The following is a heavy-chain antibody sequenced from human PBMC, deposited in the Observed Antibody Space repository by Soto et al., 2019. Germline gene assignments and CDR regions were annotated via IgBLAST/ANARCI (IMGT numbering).Heavy chain of an antibody. Sequence: QVQLVQSGAEVKKPGASVKVSCKASGYTFTSYYMHWVRQAPGQGLEWMGIINPSGGSTSYAQKSQRRVTMIRETFTDTVYTELSSRRPEVTDVDYCARDMEDIVVVVASNYYSYGMAVWGQGPTVTASS. CDR3: ARDMEDIVVVVASNYYSYGMAV. V-gene: IGHV1-46*01. CDR2: INPSGGST. J-gene: IGHJ6*02. D-gene: IGHD2-15*01. CDR1: GYTFTSYY.